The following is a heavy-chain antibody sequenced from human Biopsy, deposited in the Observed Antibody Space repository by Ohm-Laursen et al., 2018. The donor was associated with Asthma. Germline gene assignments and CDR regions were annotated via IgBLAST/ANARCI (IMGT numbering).Heavy chain of an antibody. CDR2: ITGSGGTT. D-gene: IGHD6-19*01. CDR3: AKDFRGIAVAGDRGFDY. Sequence: SLRLSCTASGFTFSGSAMSWVRQAPGKGLERVPAITGSGGTTYYADSVRGRFTISRDNSKSTLFLQMDSLSAEDTAVYYCAKDFRGIAVAGDRGFDYWGQGTLVTVSS. J-gene: IGHJ4*02. CDR1: GFTFSGSA. V-gene: IGHV3-23*01.